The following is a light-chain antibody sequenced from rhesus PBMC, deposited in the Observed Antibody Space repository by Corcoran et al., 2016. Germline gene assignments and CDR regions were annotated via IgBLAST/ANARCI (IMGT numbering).Light chain of an antibody. CDR2: KAS. J-gene: IGKJ4*01. Sequence: DIQMTQSPSSLSASVGDRVTIPCRASQGISSWLAWYQQKPGNAPKLLIYKASRLQSGVPSRFSGRGSGTGFTLTISSLQPEDFATYYGQQYNSAPLTFGGGTKVEIK. CDR1: QGISSW. V-gene: IGKV1-21*01. CDR3: QQYNSAPLT.